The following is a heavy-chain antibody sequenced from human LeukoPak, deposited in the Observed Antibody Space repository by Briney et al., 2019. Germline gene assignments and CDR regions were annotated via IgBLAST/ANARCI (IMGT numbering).Heavy chain of an antibody. D-gene: IGHD6-19*01. J-gene: IGHJ4*02. CDR1: GLTFSSYA. CDR2: SSASGGTT. V-gene: IGHV3-23*01. Sequence: GGSLRLSCVVSGLTFSSYAMSWVRQAPGKGLEWVSASSASGGTTYYADSVKGRFTISRDNSKNTLYLQMNSLRAEDTAVYYCAKGSGWYVWGQGTLVTVSS. CDR3: AKGSGWYV.